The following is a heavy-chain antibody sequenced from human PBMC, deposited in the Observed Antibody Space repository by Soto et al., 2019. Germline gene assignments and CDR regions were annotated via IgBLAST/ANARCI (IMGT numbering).Heavy chain of an antibody. CDR1: GGSISSYY. V-gene: IGHV4-59*01. Sequence: LRETLSLTCTVSGGSISSYYWSWIRQPPGKGLEWIGYIYYSGSTNYNPSLKSRVTISVDTSKNQFSLKLSSVTAADTAVYYCARWGYSYGVNWFDPWGQGTLVTVSS. CDR2: IYYSGST. J-gene: IGHJ5*02. D-gene: IGHD5-18*01. CDR3: ARWGYSYGVNWFDP.